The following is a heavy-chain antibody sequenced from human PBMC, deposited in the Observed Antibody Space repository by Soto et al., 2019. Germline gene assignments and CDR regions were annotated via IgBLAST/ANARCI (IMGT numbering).Heavy chain of an antibody. J-gene: IGHJ5*02. D-gene: IGHD4-17*01. Sequence: QVQLVQSGAEVKKPGASVKVSCKASGYTFTSYAMHWVRQAPGQRLEWMGWINAGNGNTQYSQKFQGRVTITRDTSASTAYMELSSLRSEDTAVYYCARSLLTVTTWFDPWGQGTLVTVSS. V-gene: IGHV1-3*01. CDR2: INAGNGNT. CDR3: ARSLLTVTTWFDP. CDR1: GYTFTSYA.